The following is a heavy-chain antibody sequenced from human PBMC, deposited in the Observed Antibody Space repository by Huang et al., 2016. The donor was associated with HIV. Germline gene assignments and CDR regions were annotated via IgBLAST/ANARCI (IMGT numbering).Heavy chain of an antibody. CDR1: GFRFRSSA. CDR2: VSNSASSR. Sequence: EVHLLESGGGLVQPGGSLRLSCAASGFRFRSSAMSWVRQAPGRGREWVSTVSNSASSRHYSDSVRGRFTISRDNSKDTLYLQMNSLRAEDTALYYCAKDLVTYDSSGSVWGQGTLVTVSS. J-gene: IGHJ4*02. CDR3: AKDLVTYDSSGSV. D-gene: IGHD3-22*01. V-gene: IGHV3-23*01.